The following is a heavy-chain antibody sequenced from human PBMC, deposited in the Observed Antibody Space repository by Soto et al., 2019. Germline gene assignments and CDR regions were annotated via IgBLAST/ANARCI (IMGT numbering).Heavy chain of an antibody. Sequence: HPGGSLRLSCAASGFTVGSYVMHWVRQAPGKGLEWVAKISYDGDYKYYTDSVKGRFTISRDNSKNTLYLQMNSLRAEDTALYYCAKDRGRYCSGGTCHLFDYWGQGIMVTVSS. CDR2: ISYDGDYK. J-gene: IGHJ4*02. V-gene: IGHV3-30*18. CDR3: AKDRGRYCSGGTCHLFDY. CDR1: GFTVGSYV. D-gene: IGHD2-15*01.